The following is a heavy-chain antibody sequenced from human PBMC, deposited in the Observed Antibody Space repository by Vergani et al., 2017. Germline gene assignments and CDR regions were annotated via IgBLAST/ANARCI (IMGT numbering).Heavy chain of an antibody. D-gene: IGHD6-6*01. CDR1: GMSISNNNYY. V-gene: IGHV4-39*01. J-gene: IGHJ3*02. CDR3: ARHLRQLARNYVFDI. CDR2: IYDSRNN. Sequence: QLQLQESGPRLVKPSETLSLTCSLSGMSISNNNYYWGWIRQPPGKGLEWIGSIYDSRNNNYSPSLKSRVSTSVDTSKNQFSLNLTSVTAADTAVYYCARHLRQLARNYVFDIWGDGTLVTVTS.